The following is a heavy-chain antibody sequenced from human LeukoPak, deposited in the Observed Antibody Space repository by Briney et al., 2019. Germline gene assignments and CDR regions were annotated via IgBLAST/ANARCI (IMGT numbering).Heavy chain of an antibody. CDR1: GGSFSGYY. CDR3: ARGDYYDSSGYVQFAFDI. Sequence: TSETLSLTCAVYGGSFSGYYWSWIRQPPGRGLEWIGEINHSGSTNYNPSLKSRVTISVDTSKNQFSLKLSSVTAADTAVYYCARGDYYDSSGYVQFAFDIWGQGTMVTVSS. CDR2: INHSGST. D-gene: IGHD3-22*01. V-gene: IGHV4-34*01. J-gene: IGHJ3*02.